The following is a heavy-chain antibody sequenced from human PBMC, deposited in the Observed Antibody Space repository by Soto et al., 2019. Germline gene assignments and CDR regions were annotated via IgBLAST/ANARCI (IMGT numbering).Heavy chain of an antibody. CDR2: IYHSGST. Sequence: PSETLSLTCAVSGGSISSGGYSWSWIRQPPGKGLEWIGYIYHSGSTYYNPSLKSRVTISVDRSKNQFSLKLSSVTAADTAVYYCARGEAYYYDSSGYYFPGSAPWGQGTLVTVSS. CDR1: GGSISSGGYS. CDR3: ARGEAYYYDSSGYYFPGSAP. V-gene: IGHV4-30-2*01. J-gene: IGHJ5*02. D-gene: IGHD3-22*01.